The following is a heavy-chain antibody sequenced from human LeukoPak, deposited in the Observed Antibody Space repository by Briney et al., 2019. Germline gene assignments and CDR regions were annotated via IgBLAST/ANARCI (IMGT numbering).Heavy chain of an antibody. CDR3: ASDFDH. CDR1: GFTFNNYA. CDR2: ISGSDDNT. J-gene: IGHJ4*02. Sequence: RSGGSLRLSCAASGFTFNNYAMSWVRQAPGKGLEWVSTISGSDDNTYYADSVKGRFTISRDISKNTLYLQMNSLRADDTAVYYCASDFDHWGQGTLVTVSS. V-gene: IGHV3-23*01.